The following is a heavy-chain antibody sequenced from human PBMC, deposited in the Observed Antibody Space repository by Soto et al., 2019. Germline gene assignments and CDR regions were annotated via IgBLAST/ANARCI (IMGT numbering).Heavy chain of an antibody. CDR3: AKGRVDVYSYPYYSMAL. CDR2: ISASGGNT. V-gene: IGHV3-23*01. Sequence: HPGGSLRLSCAASGFTFSTYTMTWVRQAPGKGLEWVSAISASGGNTYYADSVKGRFTISRDNSKSTLYLQINSLRAEDTAVYYCAKGRVDVYSYPYYSMALWGQGTTVTGSS. J-gene: IGHJ6*02. D-gene: IGHD2-15*01. CDR1: GFTFSTYT.